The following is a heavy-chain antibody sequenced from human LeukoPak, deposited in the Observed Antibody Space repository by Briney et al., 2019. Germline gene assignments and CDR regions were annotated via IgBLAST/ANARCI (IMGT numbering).Heavy chain of an antibody. J-gene: IGHJ4*02. Sequence: GGSLRLSCAASGFTFSNDRMHWVRQAPGKGLVWVSRINTDGSTTTYPASVQGRFTISRDNAKNTLYLQMNSLRVEDTAVYYCARGRGGSYHYWGQGTLVTVSS. V-gene: IGHV3-74*01. CDR3: ARGRGGSYHY. D-gene: IGHD1-26*01. CDR1: GFTFSNDR. CDR2: INTDGSTT.